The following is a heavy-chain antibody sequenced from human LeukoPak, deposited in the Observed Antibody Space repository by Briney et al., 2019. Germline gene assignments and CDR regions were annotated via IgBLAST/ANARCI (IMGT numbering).Heavy chain of an antibody. CDR3: ARDIVVVVAATHDAFDI. Sequence: GASVKVSCTASGYTFTAYYMHWVRQAPGQGLEWMGWINPNSGGTNYAQKFQGRVTMTRDTSISTAYMELSRLRSDDTAVYYCARDIVVVVAATHDAFDIWGQGTMVTVSS. V-gene: IGHV1-2*02. CDR1: GYTFTAYY. D-gene: IGHD2-15*01. J-gene: IGHJ3*02. CDR2: INPNSGGT.